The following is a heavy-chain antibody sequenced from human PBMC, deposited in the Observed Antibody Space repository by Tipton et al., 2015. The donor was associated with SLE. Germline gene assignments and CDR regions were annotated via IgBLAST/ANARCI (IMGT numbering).Heavy chain of an antibody. Sequence: QVQLVQSGAEVKKPGASVKVSCKASGYTFTSYDINWVRQATGQGLEWMGWMNPNSGNTGYAQKLQGRVTMTTDTSTSTAYMELRSLRSDDTAVYYCARRVEYSSSSLFDYWGQGTLVTVSS. J-gene: IGHJ4*02. D-gene: IGHD6-6*01. CDR2: MNPNSGNT. CDR1: GYTFTSYD. V-gene: IGHV1-8*02. CDR3: ARRVEYSSSSLFDY.